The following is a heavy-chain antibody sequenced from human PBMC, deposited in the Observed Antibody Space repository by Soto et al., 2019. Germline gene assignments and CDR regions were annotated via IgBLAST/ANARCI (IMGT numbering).Heavy chain of an antibody. CDR1: GFTFGSHA. CDR3: AKVGVRYCSGGSCYFHY. CDR2: ISGGGDST. Sequence: EVQLLESGGGLVQPGGSLRLSCAASGFTFGSHAMTWVRQAPGKGLEWVSAISGGGDSTYYADSVQGRFTISSDNSRTTLYLQMNSLRAEDTAVYYCAKVGVRYCSGGSCYFHYWGQGTLVTVSS. D-gene: IGHD2-15*01. J-gene: IGHJ4*02. V-gene: IGHV3-23*01.